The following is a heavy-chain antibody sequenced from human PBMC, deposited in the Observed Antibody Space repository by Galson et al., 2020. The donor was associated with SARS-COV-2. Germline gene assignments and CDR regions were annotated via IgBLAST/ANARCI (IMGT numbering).Heavy chain of an antibody. CDR3: ARDYSGSYSGAFDI. V-gene: IGHV3-30-3*01. Sequence: PGGSLRLSCAASGFTFSSYAMHWVRQAPGKGLEWVAVISYDGSNKYYADSVKGRFTISRDNSKNTLYLQMNSLRAEDTAVYYCARDYSGSYSGAFDIWSQGTMVTVSS. J-gene: IGHJ3*02. CDR2: ISYDGSNK. CDR1: GFTFSSYA. D-gene: IGHD1-26*01.